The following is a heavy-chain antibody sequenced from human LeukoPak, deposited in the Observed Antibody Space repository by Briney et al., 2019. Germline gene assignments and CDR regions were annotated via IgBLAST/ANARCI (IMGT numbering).Heavy chain of an antibody. V-gene: IGHV3-30*18. CDR1: GFTFSSYG. J-gene: IGHJ2*01. D-gene: IGHD6-6*01. CDR2: IWYGGSNK. Sequence: PGRSLRLSCAASGFTFSSYGMHWVRQAPGKGLEWVAVIWYGGSNKYYADSVKGRFTISRDNSKNTLYLQMNSLRAEDTAVYYCAKEGGIAARPYWYFDLWGRGTLVTVSS. CDR3: AKEGGIAARPYWYFDL.